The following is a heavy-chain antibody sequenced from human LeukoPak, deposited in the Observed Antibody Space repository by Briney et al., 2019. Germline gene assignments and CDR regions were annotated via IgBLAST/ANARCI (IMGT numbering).Heavy chain of an antibody. J-gene: IGHJ6*02. D-gene: IGHD6-13*01. CDR1: GFTFSSYD. CDR3: AKLQQQLVDGGMDV. CDR2: ISGSGGST. V-gene: IGHV3-23*01. Sequence: GGSLRLSCAASGFTFSSYDMRWVRQAPGKGLEWVSGISGSGGSTYYADSVRGRFTISRDNSKSTLYLQMNSLRAEDTAVYYCAKLQQQLVDGGMDVWGQGTTVTVSS.